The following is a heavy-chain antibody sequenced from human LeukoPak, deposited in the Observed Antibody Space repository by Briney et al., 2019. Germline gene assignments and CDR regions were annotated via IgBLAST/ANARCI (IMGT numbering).Heavy chain of an antibody. CDR2: ISAYNGNT. Sequence: ASVKVSCKASGYTFTNFGITWVRQAPGQGLEWMGWISAYNGNTNYAQKFQGRVTMTTDTSTSTAYMELRSLGSDDTAVYYCARDPRIVGTTPDWFDPWGQGTRVTVSS. V-gene: IGHV1-18*01. CDR1: GYTFTNFG. CDR3: ARDPRIVGTTPDWFDP. J-gene: IGHJ5*02. D-gene: IGHD1-26*01.